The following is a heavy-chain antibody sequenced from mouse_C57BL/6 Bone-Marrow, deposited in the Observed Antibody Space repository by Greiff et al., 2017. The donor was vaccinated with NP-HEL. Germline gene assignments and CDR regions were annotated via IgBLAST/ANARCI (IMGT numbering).Heavy chain of an antibody. CDR3: ARGDYYGSSYEDWYFDV. J-gene: IGHJ1*03. D-gene: IGHD1-1*01. Sequence: QVQLKESGAELMKPGASVKLSCKASGYTFTSYWMHWVKQRPGQGLEWIGEIDHSDSYTNYNQKFTGKSTLTVDKSTSTAYMQLSSLTSEDSAVYYCARGDYYGSSYEDWYFDVWGTGTTVTVSS. V-gene: IGHV1-69*01. CDR1: GYTFTSYW. CDR2: IDHSDSYT.